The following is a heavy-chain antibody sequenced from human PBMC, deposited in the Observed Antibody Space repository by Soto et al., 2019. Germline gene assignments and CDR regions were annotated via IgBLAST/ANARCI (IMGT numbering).Heavy chain of an antibody. J-gene: IGHJ3*02. Sequence: QVQLQQWGAGLLKPSETLSLTCAVYGESFNKYDWSWIRQPPGKGLEWIGEINHRGSTNYDPSLKSRVTISVDTSKNQFSLKLSSVTAADTAVYYCAREVPSGDDAFDIWGQGTMVTVSS. CDR1: GESFNKYD. CDR2: INHRGST. D-gene: IGHD1-26*01. CDR3: AREVPSGDDAFDI. V-gene: IGHV4-34*01.